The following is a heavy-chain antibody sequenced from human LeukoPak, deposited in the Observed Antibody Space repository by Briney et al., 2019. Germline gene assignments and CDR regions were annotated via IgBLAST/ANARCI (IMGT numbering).Heavy chain of an antibody. CDR3: ARRLPTAWGADS. J-gene: IGHJ4*02. CDR2: IYSGGST. V-gene: IGHV3-53*01. D-gene: IGHD7-27*01. CDR1: GFTVSNNY. Sequence: PGGSLRLSCAASGFTVSNNYMTWVRQAPGKGPEWVSVIYSGGSTYYADSVKGRFTISRDNSKNTVYLQMNSLRAEDTAVYYCARRLPTAWGADSWGQGTLVTVSS.